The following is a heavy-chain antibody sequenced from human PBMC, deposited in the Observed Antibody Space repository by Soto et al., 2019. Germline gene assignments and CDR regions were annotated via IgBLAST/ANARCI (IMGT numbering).Heavy chain of an antibody. J-gene: IGHJ6*02. CDR3: ARHPRRYGMDV. CDR1: GGSISSSSYY. V-gene: IGHV4-39*01. Sequence: PSETLSLTCTVSGGSISSSSYYWGWIRQPPGKGLEWIGSIYYSGSTYYNPSLKSRVTISVDTSKNQFSLKLSSVTAADTAVYYSARHPRRYGMDVWGQGTTVTVS. CDR2: IYYSGST.